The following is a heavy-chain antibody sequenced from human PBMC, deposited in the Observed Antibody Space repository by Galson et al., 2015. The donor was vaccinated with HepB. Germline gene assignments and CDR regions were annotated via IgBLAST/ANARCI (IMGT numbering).Heavy chain of an antibody. J-gene: IGHJ3*01. V-gene: IGHV3-33*03. CDR1: GFTFSNCD. CDR3: ARRGDMRGFSPNTYDL. CDR2: IWNHGRNE. Sequence: SLRLSCAASGFTFSNCDMHWVRQAPGKGLEWVALIWNHGRNEEYRDSVKGRFTISRDNSKNTLDLQMDGLGAEDTAMYYCARRGDMRGFSPNTYDLWGQGTMVTVSS. D-gene: IGHD2-15*01.